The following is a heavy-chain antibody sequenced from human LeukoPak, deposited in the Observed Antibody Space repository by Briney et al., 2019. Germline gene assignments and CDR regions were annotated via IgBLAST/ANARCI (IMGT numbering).Heavy chain of an antibody. J-gene: IGHJ4*02. CDR1: GYSFTNYR. Sequence: GESLKISCKATGYSFTNYRIAWVRQVPGKGLEWMGIIYPGDSETTYSPSFQGQVTISVDKSINTAYLQWNALKASDTAMYYCARLDEGFNHDDIGFNFWGQGTQVTVAS. V-gene: IGHV5-51*01. D-gene: IGHD2-15*01. CDR3: ARLDEGFNHDDIGFNF. CDR2: IYPGDSET.